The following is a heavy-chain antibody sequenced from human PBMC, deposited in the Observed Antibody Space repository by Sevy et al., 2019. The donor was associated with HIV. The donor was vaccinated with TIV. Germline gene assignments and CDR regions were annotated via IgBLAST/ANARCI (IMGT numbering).Heavy chain of an antibody. V-gene: IGHV3-48*03. J-gene: IGHJ4*02. CDR2: ISQSGGTT. CDR1: GFIFSSYE. CDR3: ARDLPPSATTVAHFDY. Sequence: GGSLRPSCAASGFIFSSYEMSWVRQAPGKGLEWVSHISQSGGTTYYSDSVKGRFTISRDNAKNSLYLQMNSLRAEDTAIYYCARDLPPSATTVAHFDYWGQGTLVTVSS. D-gene: IGHD4-17*01.